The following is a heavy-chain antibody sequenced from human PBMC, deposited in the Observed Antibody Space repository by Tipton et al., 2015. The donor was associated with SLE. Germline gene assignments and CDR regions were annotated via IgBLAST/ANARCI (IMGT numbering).Heavy chain of an antibody. CDR3: ARDPTMWGYFEY. V-gene: IGHV4-59*13. CDR1: GGSISSYY. Sequence: LRLSCTVSGGSISSYYWSWIRQPPGKGLEWIGYIYYTGSTNYNPSLRSRVTISVDTSKNQFSLKMSSVTAEDTAVYYCARDPTMWGYFEYWGQGTLVAVSS. J-gene: IGHJ4*02. CDR2: IYYTGST. D-gene: IGHD5-12*01.